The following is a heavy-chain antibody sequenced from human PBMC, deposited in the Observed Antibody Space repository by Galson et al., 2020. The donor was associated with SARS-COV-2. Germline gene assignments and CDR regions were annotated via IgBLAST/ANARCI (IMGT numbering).Heavy chain of an antibody. CDR1: GFTVINNH. J-gene: IGHJ2*01. CDR3: ARGVTSGWTGYWYFDL. V-gene: IGHV3-53*01. Sequence: GVSLRLSCAASGFTVINNHMSWVRQAPGKGLEWVSVVYAGGSTYYADSVKGRCTISRDNSKNTMYLQLNSLRAEDTAMYYCARGVTSGWTGYWYFDLWGRGTLVTVSS. CDR2: VYAGGST. D-gene: IGHD6-19*01.